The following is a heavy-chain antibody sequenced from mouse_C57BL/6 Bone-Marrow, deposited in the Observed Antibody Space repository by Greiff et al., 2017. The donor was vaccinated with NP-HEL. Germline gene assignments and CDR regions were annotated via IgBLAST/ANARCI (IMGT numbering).Heavy chain of an antibody. CDR3: TKGGDYDWFAY. V-gene: IGHV6-6*01. D-gene: IGHD2-4*01. CDR2: IRNKANNHAT. CDR1: GFTFSDAW. J-gene: IGHJ3*01. Sequence: MLVESGGGLVLPGGSMILSCAASGFTFSDAWMVWVRQPPAKGLEWVAEIRNKANNHATYYAESVKGRFTISRDESKSSVYLQMNSLRAEDTGIYYGTKGGDYDWFAYWGQGTLVTVSA.